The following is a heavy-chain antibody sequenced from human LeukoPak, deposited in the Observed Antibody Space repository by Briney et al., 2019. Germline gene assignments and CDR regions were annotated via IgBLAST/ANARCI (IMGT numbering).Heavy chain of an antibody. CDR1: GFTFTRYW. Sequence: GGSLRLSCAASGFTFTRYWMSWVRQAPGKGLEWVANINQDGSEQFYVDSVKGRFTISRDNTKNSLYLQVNSLRVEDTAFYYCAKDGTDWYFDVWGRGILVTVSS. CDR3: AKDGTDWYFDV. D-gene: IGHD6-13*01. J-gene: IGHJ2*01. V-gene: IGHV3-7*01. CDR2: INQDGSEQ.